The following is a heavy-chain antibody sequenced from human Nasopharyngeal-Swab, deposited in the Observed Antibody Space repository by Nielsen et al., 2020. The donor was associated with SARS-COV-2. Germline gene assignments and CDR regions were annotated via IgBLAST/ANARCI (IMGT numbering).Heavy chain of an antibody. V-gene: IGHV3-15*05. CDR3: TTTPTLGYINFDY. CDR2: IKSKIDGGTT. Sequence: ESLKIPCAASGFTFNNAWMTWVRQAPGKGLEWVGRIKSKIDGGTTDYAAPVKGRFTISRDDSKNTLYLQMNSLKTEDTAVYYCTTTPTLGYINFDYWGQGTLVTVSS. D-gene: IGHD5-12*01. J-gene: IGHJ4*02. CDR1: GFTFNNAW.